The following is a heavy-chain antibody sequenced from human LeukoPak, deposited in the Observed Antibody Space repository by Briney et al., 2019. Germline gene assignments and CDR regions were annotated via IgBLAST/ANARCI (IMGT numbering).Heavy chain of an antibody. Sequence: ASVKVSCKTSGYLFTTYGISWVRQAPGQGLEWMGWINPNNGDTNFAQKFQGWVTMTRDTSITTAYVEVNRLRSDDTAVYYCARGGYSSDWAYYYGMDLWGQGTTVTVSS. CDR3: ARGGYSSDWAYYYGMDL. D-gene: IGHD6-19*01. CDR1: GYLFTTYG. CDR2: INPNNGDT. J-gene: IGHJ6*02. V-gene: IGHV1-2*04.